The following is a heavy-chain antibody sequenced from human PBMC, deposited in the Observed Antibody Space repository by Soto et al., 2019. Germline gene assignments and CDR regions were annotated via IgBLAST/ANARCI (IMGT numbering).Heavy chain of an antibody. J-gene: IGHJ3*02. D-gene: IGHD5-12*01. CDR2: INHSGST. V-gene: IGHV4-34*01. CDR3: ARWGIVATTRLLNAFDI. Sequence: ETLSLTDSGYGGSFSGYYWSWIRQPPGKGLEWIGEINHSGSTNYNPSLKSRVTISVDTSKNQFSLKLRSVTAADTAVYYCARWGIVATTRLLNAFDIWGQGTMVTV. CDR1: GGSFSGYY.